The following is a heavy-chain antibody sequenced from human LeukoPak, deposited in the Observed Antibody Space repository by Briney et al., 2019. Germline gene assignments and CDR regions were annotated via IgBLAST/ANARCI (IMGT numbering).Heavy chain of an antibody. J-gene: IGHJ3*02. CDR3: ARAGYCTGGACYPDAFDI. CDR2: IIHSGST. V-gene: IGHV4-34*12. CDR1: GRSFSGYY. D-gene: IGHD2-8*02. Sequence: PAETLSLTCAVYGRSFSGYYWSWIRQPPGKGRECIGEIIHSGSTNYNPSLKSRVTISVDTSKNQFSLKLSSVTAADTAVYYCARAGYCTGGACYPDAFDIWGQGTMVTVSS.